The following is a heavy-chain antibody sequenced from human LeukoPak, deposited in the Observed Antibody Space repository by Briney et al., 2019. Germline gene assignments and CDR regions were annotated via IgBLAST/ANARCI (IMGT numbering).Heavy chain of an antibody. Sequence: SETLSLTCAVYGGSLSGYYWSWIRQPPGKGLEWIGEINHSGSTNYNPSLKSRVTISVDTSKNQFSLKLSSVTAADTAVYYCARGYCSSTSCPKVGPDYSGQGTLVTVSS. CDR1: GGSLSGYY. CDR2: INHSGST. CDR3: ARGYCSSTSCPKVGPDY. J-gene: IGHJ4*02. D-gene: IGHD2-2*01. V-gene: IGHV4-34*01.